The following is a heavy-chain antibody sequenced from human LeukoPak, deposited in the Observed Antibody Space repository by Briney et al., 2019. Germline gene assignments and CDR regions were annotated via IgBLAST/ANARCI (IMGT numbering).Heavy chain of an antibody. Sequence: PGGSLRLSCAASGFTFSSYGIHWVRQAPGKGLEWVAFIRYDGSNKYYADSVKGRFTVSRDNSKNTLYLQMNSLRAEDTAVYYCARDRNYGSGSYAAWGQGTLVTVSS. D-gene: IGHD3-10*01. CDR1: GFTFSSYG. CDR2: IRYDGSNK. J-gene: IGHJ5*02. CDR3: ARDRNYGSGSYAA. V-gene: IGHV3-30*02.